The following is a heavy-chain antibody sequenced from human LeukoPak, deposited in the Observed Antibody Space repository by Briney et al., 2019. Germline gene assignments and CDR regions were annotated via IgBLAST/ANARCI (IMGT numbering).Heavy chain of an antibody. D-gene: IGHD3-22*01. J-gene: IGHJ4*02. Sequence: GGSLRLSCAASGFTFSSYAMSWVRQAPGKGLEWVSAISGSDGSTYYADSVKGRFTISRDNSKNTLYLQMNSLRAEDTAVYYCAKDYYDSSGTSGVDYWGQGTLVTVSS. CDR1: GFTFSSYA. CDR3: AKDYYDSSGTSGVDY. V-gene: IGHV3-23*01. CDR2: ISGSDGST.